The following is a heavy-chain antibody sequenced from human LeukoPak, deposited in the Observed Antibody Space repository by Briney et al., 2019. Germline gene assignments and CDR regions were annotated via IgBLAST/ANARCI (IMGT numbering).Heavy chain of an antibody. CDR3: TRDQEGSDY. CDR2: ISGRVNST. Sequence: GGSLRLSCAASGFTFSNYAMNWVRQAPGKGLEWVSFISGRVNSTFYADSVKGRFTISRDNAENLLYLQMNSLRAEDTAVYYCTRDQEGSDYWGQGTLVTVSS. V-gene: IGHV3-23*01. J-gene: IGHJ4*02. CDR1: GFTFSNYA.